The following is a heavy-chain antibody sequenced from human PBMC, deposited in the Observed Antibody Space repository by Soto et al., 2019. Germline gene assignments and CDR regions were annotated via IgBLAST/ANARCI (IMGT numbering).Heavy chain of an antibody. CDR1: GFTFSSYA. CDR2: ISGSGGST. J-gene: IGHJ4*02. Sequence: HPGGSLRLSCAASGFTFSSYAMSWVRQAPGKGLEWVSAISGSGGSTYYADSVKGRFTISRDNSKNTLYMQMNSLRAEGPAVYYRVKGGIPLLRWNQLGYFDYWGQGP. CDR3: VKGGIPLLRWNQLGYFDY. V-gene: IGHV3-23*01. D-gene: IGHD5-18*01.